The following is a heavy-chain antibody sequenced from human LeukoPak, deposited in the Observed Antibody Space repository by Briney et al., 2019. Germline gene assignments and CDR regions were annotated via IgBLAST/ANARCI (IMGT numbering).Heavy chain of an antibody. J-gene: IGHJ4*02. V-gene: IGHV3-48*04. CDR2: ISSGSSVI. CDR1: GFTFSNYN. CDR3: ASDRTVTTFDS. Sequence: GGSLRLSCAASGFTFSNYNMNWVRQAPGKGLEWVSYISSGSSVIYYADSVKGRFTISRDNAKNSLYLQMNSLRAEDTATYYCASDRTVTTFDSWGQGTLVTVSS. D-gene: IGHD4-17*01.